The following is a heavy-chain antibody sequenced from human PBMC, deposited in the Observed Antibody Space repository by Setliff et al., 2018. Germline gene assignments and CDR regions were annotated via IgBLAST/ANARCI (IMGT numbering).Heavy chain of an antibody. Sequence: ASVKVSCKASGYTFTGYYMHWVRQAPGQGLEWMGWINPNSGGTNYAQKFQGWVTMTRDTSISTAYMEMSRLRSDDTAVYYCARSGWLREYYFDYWGQGTLVTVSS. J-gene: IGHJ4*02. D-gene: IGHD5-12*01. V-gene: IGHV1-2*04. CDR2: INPNSGGT. CDR3: ARSGWLREYYFDY. CDR1: GYTFTGYY.